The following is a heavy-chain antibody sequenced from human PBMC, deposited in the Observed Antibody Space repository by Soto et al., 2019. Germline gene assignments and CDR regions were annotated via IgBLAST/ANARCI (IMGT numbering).Heavy chain of an antibody. V-gene: IGHV1-18*04. Sequence: ASVRVSCTASGYTFTNYGISWVRQAPGQGLEWMGWISAYNGNTTDAQKLQGRVTMTTDTSTSTAYMELRSLRSDDTAVYSCARDVPHRLLSPVGDYGSLGYWGQGTLVTVSS. CDR2: ISAYNGNT. CDR1: GYTFTNYG. D-gene: IGHD4-17*01. J-gene: IGHJ4*02. CDR3: ARDVPHRLLSPVGDYGSLGY.